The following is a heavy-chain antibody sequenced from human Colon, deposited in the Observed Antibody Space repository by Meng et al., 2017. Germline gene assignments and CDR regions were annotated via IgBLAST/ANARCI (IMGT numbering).Heavy chain of an antibody. V-gene: IGHV1-8*01. CDR1: DYRFASCD. Sequence: ASVKVSCKASDYRFASCDVNWGRQATGQGLEWRGWMNPNSGKTDFAPKFQGRVTMTKENSTNTVYMELSRLTSEDTAVYFGGRAYGGTDGVCFRFNYYQGLDVWGQGTTVT. CDR2: MNPNSGKT. CDR3: GRAYGGTDGVCFRFNYYQGLDV. J-gene: IGHJ6*01. D-gene: IGHD2-8*01.